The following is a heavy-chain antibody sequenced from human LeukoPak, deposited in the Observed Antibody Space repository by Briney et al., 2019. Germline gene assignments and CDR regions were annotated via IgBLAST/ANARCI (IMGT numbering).Heavy chain of an antibody. CDR2: INTDGSTT. CDR3: ARVYSSSSFDY. Sequence: GGSLRLSCAASGFTFSAFWMHRVRQAPGKGLVWVSRINTDGSTTTYADSVKGRFTISRDNAKNTLYLQMNSLRAEDTAVYYCARVYSSSSFDYWGQGTLVTVSS. D-gene: IGHD6-6*01. V-gene: IGHV3-74*01. J-gene: IGHJ4*02. CDR1: GFTFSAFW.